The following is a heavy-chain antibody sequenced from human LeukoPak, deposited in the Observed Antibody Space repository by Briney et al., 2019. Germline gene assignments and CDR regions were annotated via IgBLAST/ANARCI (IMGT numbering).Heavy chain of an antibody. V-gene: IGHV3-7*01. CDR1: GFTFSSYW. CDR3: ARGPRGVLYYYYMDV. Sequence: GGSLRLSCAASGFTFSSYWMSWVRQAPGKGLEWVANIKQDGSEKYYVDSVKGRFTISRDNAKNSLYLQMNSLRAEDTAVYYCARGPRGVLYYYYMDVWGKGTTVTVSS. J-gene: IGHJ6*03. D-gene: IGHD3-10*01. CDR2: IKQDGSEK.